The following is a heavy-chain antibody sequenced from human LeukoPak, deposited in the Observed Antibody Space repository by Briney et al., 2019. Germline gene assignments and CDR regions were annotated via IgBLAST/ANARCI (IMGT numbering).Heavy chain of an antibody. CDR1: GFTFSSCA. V-gene: IGHV3-30-3*01. D-gene: IGHD6-13*01. CDR2: ISYDGSNK. J-gene: IGHJ6*03. Sequence: GGSPRLSCAASGFTFSSCAMHLVRQGPGKGVEWGAVISYDGSNKYYADSVKGRFTISRDNSKNTLYLQMNSLRAEDTAVHYCARTIAAAHYYYYYMDVWGKGTTVTVSS. CDR3: ARTIAAAHYYYYYMDV.